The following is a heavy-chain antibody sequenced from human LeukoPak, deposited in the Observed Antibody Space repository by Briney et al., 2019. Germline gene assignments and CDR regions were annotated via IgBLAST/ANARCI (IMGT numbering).Heavy chain of an antibody. J-gene: IGHJ4*02. Sequence: GGSLRLSCAASGFTFSSYSMNWVRQAPGKGLEWVSYISSSSSTISYADSVKGRFTISRDNAKNSLYLQMNSLRAEDTAVYYCARGYCSSSSCYTSFDYWGQGTLVTVFS. CDR2: ISSSSSTI. CDR3: ARGYCSSSSCYTSFDY. CDR1: GFTFSSYS. D-gene: IGHD2-2*02. V-gene: IGHV3-48*04.